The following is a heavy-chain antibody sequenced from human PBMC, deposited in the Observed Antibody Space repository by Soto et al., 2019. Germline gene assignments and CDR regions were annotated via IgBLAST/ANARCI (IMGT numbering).Heavy chain of an antibody. CDR3: ARDRALNNAAVGMAY. D-gene: IGHD6-13*01. Sequence: QVQLVQSGAEVKKPGSSVKVSCKASVGPFSSYVLTWVRQAPGQGLEWMGRIIPMFGITDFAPKFQGRVTITADKSTTTAYMELSSLRSEDTAIYYCARDRALNNAAVGMAYWGQGTLVTVSS. CDR2: IIPMFGIT. V-gene: IGHV1-69*04. J-gene: IGHJ4*02. CDR1: VGPFSSYV.